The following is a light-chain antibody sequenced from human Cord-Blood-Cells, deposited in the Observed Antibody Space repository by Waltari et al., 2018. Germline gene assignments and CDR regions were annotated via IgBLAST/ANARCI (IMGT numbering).Light chain of an antibody. V-gene: IGLV2-23*01. J-gene: IGLJ1*01. CDR2: EGS. CDR3: CSYAGSSTYV. CDR1: RSDVWTYNL. Sequence: QSALTQHASVSGSPGQSINISCTGTRSDVWTYNLFSCDHHHPGKAPKLMIYEGSKRPSGVSNRFSGSKSGNTASLTISGLQAEDEADYYCCSYAGSSTYVFGTGTKVTVL.